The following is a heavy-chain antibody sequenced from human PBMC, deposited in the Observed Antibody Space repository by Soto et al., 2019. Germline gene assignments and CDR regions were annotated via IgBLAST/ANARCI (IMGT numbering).Heavy chain of an antibody. CDR3: ARVQYDFWSGYLVPAYYYGMDV. CDR2: ISYDGSNK. D-gene: IGHD3-3*01. CDR1: GFTFSSYA. J-gene: IGHJ6*02. Sequence: GGSLRLSCAASGFTFSSYAMHWVRQAPGKGLEWVAVISYDGSNKYYADSVKGRFTISRDNSKNTLYLQMNSLRAEDTAVYYCARVQYDFWSGYLVPAYYYGMDVWGQGTTVTVSS. V-gene: IGHV3-30-3*01.